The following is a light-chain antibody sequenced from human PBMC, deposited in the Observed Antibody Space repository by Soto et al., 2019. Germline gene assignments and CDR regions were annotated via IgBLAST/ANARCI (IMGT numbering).Light chain of an antibody. Sequence: EIVLTQSPATLSLSPGERATLSCRASQSVSSYFAWYQQKPGQAPRLLIYDASNRATGIPDRFSGSGSGTDSTLTISSLEPEDFAVYYCQQRSNWPLTFGGGTRVEIK. CDR3: QQRSNWPLT. CDR1: QSVSSY. V-gene: IGKV3-11*01. J-gene: IGKJ4*01. CDR2: DAS.